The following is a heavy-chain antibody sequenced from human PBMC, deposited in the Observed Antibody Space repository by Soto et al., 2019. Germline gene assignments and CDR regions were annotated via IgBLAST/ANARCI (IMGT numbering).Heavy chain of an antibody. Sequence: TSVKASCKASGYTFTSYYINWVRQATGQGLEWMGWMNPNSGNTGYARKFQGRVTMTRNTSISTAYMELSNLRSEDTAVYYWASTRNGFDAFDIWGQGTMVTV. V-gene: IGHV1-8*01. CDR3: ASTRNGFDAFDI. CDR2: MNPNSGNT. J-gene: IGHJ3*02. D-gene: IGHD2-2*01. CDR1: GYTFTSYY.